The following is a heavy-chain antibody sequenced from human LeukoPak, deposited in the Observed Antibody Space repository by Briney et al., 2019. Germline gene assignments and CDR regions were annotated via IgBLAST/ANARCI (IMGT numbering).Heavy chain of an antibody. Sequence: PGGSLRLSCAASGFTFSSCAMNWVRQAPGKGLEWVLGISGSGGITHYADSVRGRFTISRDNYKNTLYLQMNSMRAEDTAVYYCAKDPTDFDSSGQTYFDYWGQGSLVTVSS. CDR1: GFTFSSCA. J-gene: IGHJ4*02. D-gene: IGHD3-22*01. CDR3: AKDPTDFDSSGQTYFDY. V-gene: IGHV3-23*01. CDR2: ISGSGGIT.